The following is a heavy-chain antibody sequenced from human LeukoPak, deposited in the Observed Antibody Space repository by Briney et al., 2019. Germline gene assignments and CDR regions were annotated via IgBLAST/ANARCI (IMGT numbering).Heavy chain of an antibody. D-gene: IGHD2-21*01. CDR2: ISYDGSNK. J-gene: IGHJ4*02. Sequence: PGGSLRLSCAASGFTFDDYGMSWARQAPGKGLEWVAVISYDGSNKYYADSVKGRFTISRDSSKNTLYLQMNSLRAEDAAVYYCAKAPVTSCRGAYCYPFDYWGQGTLVTVSS. CDR1: GFTFDDYG. V-gene: IGHV3-30*18. CDR3: AKAPVTSCRGAYCYPFDY.